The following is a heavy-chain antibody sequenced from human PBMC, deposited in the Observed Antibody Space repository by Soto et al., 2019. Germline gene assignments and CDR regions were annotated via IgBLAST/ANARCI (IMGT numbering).Heavy chain of an antibody. D-gene: IGHD3-9*01. CDR3: AKDRILRYFDWLSPSPFDY. V-gene: IGHV3-30*04. CDR2: ISFDGSNK. J-gene: IGHJ4*02. CDR1: GFTFSYYP. Sequence: GGSLRLSCAAFGFTFSYYPMHWVRQAPGKGLEWVAVISFDGSNKYYADSVKGRFTISRDNSKNTLYLQMNSLRAEDTAVYYCAKDRILRYFDWLSPSPFDYWGQGTLVTVSS.